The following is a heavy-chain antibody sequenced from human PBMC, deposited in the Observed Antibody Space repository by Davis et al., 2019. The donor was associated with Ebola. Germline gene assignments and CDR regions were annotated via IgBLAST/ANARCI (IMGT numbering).Heavy chain of an antibody. CDR3: ARDPGSSSFDY. CDR1: GFIFSNYA. D-gene: IGHD6-6*01. V-gene: IGHV3-23*01. CDR2: ISVTGADI. J-gene: IGHJ4*02. Sequence: PGGSLRLSCAASGFIFSNYAMSWVRQAPGGGLEWVAGISVTGADIKYADSVRGRFSISRDDSKNTLYLQMNSLRAEDTAVYYCARDPGSSSFDYWGQGSLVTVSS.